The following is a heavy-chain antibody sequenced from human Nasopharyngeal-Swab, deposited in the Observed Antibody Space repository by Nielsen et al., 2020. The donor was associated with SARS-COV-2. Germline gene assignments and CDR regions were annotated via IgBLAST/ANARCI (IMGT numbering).Heavy chain of an antibody. CDR2: ISSSSSYI. J-gene: IGHJ6*02. V-gene: IGHV3-21*01. CDR3: ARVSTSNYYYYGMDV. Sequence: WIRQPPGQGLEWVSSISSSSSYIYYADSVKGRFTISRDNAKNSLYLQMNSLRAEDTAVYYCARVSTSNYYYYGMDVWGQGTTVTVSS. D-gene: IGHD2-2*01.